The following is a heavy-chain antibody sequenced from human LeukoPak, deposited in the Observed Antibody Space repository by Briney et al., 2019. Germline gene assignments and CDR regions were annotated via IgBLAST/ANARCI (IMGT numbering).Heavy chain of an antibody. CDR2: INPNSGGT. D-gene: IGHD1-26*01. CDR1: GYTFTGYY. J-gene: IGHJ4*02. CDR3: ARELIVGATPGYFDY. V-gene: IGHV1-2*02. Sequence: GASVKVSCKASGYTFTGYYMHWVRQAPGQGLEWMGWINPNSGGTNYAQKFQGRVTMTRDTSISTAYMELSRLRSDDTAVYYCARELIVGATPGYFDYWGQGTLVTVSS.